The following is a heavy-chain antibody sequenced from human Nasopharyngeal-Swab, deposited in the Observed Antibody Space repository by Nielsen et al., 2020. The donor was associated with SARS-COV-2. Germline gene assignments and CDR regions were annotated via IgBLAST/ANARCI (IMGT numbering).Heavy chain of an antibody. Sequence: GESLKISCAASGFTFSSYEMNWVRQAPGKGLEWVSYISSSGSTIYYADSVKGRFTISRDNAKNSLYLQMNSLRVEDTAVYYCARELPGPPFLGPIDYWGQGTLVTVSS. CDR2: ISSSGSTI. V-gene: IGHV3-48*03. D-gene: IGHD3-3*01. CDR1: GFTFSSYE. CDR3: ARELPGPPFLGPIDY. J-gene: IGHJ4*02.